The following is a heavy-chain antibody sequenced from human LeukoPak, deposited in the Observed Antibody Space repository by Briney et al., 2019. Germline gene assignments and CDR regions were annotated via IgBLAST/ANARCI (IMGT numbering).Heavy chain of an antibody. V-gene: IGHV1-2*02. D-gene: IGHD1-7*01. Sequence: ASVKVSCKASGYTFTGYYMHWVRQAPGQGLEWMGWINPNSGGTNYAQKFQGRVTMTRDTSISTAYMELSRLRSDDTAVYYCARAYRRITGTTRPHYYYYYMDVWGKGTTVTVSS. J-gene: IGHJ6*03. CDR2: INPNSGGT. CDR1: GYTFTGYY. CDR3: ARAYRRITGTTRPHYYYYYMDV.